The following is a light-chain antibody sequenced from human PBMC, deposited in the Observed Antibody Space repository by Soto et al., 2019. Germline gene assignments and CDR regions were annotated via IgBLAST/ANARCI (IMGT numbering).Light chain of an antibody. CDR3: RSYTSIITLYV. J-gene: IGLJ1*01. CDR2: EVS. CDR1: SSDVGGYNY. V-gene: IGLV2-14*01. Sequence: QSVLTQPASVSGSPGQSITISCTGTSSDVGGYNYVSWYQQHPGKAPKLMIYEVSNRPSGVSNRFSGSKSGNTASLTISGIQAEDEADYYCRSYTSIITLYVFGSGTKV.